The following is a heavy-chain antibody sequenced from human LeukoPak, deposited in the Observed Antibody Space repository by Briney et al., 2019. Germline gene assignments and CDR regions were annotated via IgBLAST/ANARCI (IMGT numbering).Heavy chain of an antibody. CDR2: INHSGST. Sequence: SETLSLTCAVYGGSFSGYYWSWIRQPPGKGLEWIGEINHSGSTNYNPSLKSRVTISVDTSKNQFSLKLSSVTAADTAVYYCAGLNYYDSSGYDDYWGQGTLVTVSS. J-gene: IGHJ4*02. CDR3: AGLNYYDSSGYDDY. D-gene: IGHD3-22*01. CDR1: GGSFSGYY. V-gene: IGHV4-34*01.